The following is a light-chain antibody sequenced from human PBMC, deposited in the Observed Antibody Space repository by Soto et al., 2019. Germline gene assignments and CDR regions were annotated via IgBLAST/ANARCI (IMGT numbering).Light chain of an antibody. V-gene: IGKV2-30*01. J-gene: IGKJ1*01. CDR2: EVS. CDR3: MQGTHWPWT. Sequence: DVVMTQSPLSLPVTLGQPASISCRSSQSLAYRDGNTYLNWFQQRPGHSPRRLIFEVSNRDSGVPDRFSGSGSDTDFTLKISRVEADDVGIYYCMQGTHWPWTFGQGTKVEIK. CDR1: QSLAYRDGNTY.